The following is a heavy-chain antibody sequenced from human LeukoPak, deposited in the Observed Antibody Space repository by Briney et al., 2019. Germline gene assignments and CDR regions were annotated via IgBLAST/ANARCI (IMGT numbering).Heavy chain of an antibody. CDR3: ARDLVTVTKGFDI. CDR2: ISYIGST. D-gene: IGHD4-17*01. CDR1: TDSFSSHY. Sequence: PSETLSLTCAVSTDSFSSHYWTRIRQPPGKGLEWFGYISYIGSTNYNPSLKSRVTISIDTSKNQFSLKLSSVTAADTAVYYCARDLVTVTKGFDIWGQGTMVSVSS. J-gene: IGHJ3*02. V-gene: IGHV4-59*11.